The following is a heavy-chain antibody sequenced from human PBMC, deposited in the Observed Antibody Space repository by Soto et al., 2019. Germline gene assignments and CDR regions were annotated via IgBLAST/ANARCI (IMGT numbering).Heavy chain of an antibody. CDR3: ARPGQTGYSSGWVLDD. CDR1: HYRLTVYS. V-gene: IGHV5-51*01. Sequence: GQPLKISGTGSHYRLTVYSIGWVRPQTGKGLEWMGIIYPGDYDTRYSPSFQGQVTISADKSISTAYLQWSSLKASDTAMYDGARPGQTGYSSGWVLDDLGQGPLVTV. J-gene: IGHJ4*02. CDR2: IYPGDYDT. D-gene: IGHD6-19*01.